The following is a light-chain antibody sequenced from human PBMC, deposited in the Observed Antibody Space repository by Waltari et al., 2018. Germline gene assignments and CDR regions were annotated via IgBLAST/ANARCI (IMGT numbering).Light chain of an antibody. CDR1: QTVLSSSNNKNY. J-gene: IGKJ4*01. V-gene: IGKV4-1*01. CDR3: QQYYSLPLT. CDR2: WAS. Sequence: DIVMTQSPDSLAVSLGERPTINCKSSQTVLSSSNNKNYLTWYQQKPGQPPKLLVYWASTRESGVPDRFSGSGSGTDFTLTISSLQAEDVAVYFCQQYYSLPLTFGGGTKVEIK.